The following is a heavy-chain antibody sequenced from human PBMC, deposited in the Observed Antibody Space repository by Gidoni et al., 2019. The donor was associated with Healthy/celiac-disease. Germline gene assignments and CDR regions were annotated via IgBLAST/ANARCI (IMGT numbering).Heavy chain of an antibody. CDR2: IYYSGST. D-gene: IGHD5-18*01. V-gene: IGHV4-39*01. Sequence: QLQLQASGPGLVKPSETLSLTCPVSGGSISSSSYYWGWIRQPPGKGLEWIGSIYYSGSTYYNPSLKSRVTISVDTPKNQFSLKLSSVTAADTAVYYCARRGGYSHAFDIWGQGTMVTVSS. CDR3: ARRGGYSHAFDI. J-gene: IGHJ3*02. CDR1: GGSISSSSYY.